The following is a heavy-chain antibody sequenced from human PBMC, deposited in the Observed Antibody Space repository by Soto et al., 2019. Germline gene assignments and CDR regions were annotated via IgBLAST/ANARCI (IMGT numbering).Heavy chain of an antibody. V-gene: IGHV4-34*01. CDR2: INHSGST. CDR3: ARGCIAAAVDY. J-gene: IGHJ4*02. Sequence: SETLSLTCAVYGGSFSGYYWSWIRQPPGKGLEWIGEINHSGSTNYNPSLKSRVTISVDTSKNQFSLKLSSVTAADTAVYYCARGCIAAAVDYWGQGTLVTVSS. D-gene: IGHD6-13*01. CDR1: GGSFSGYY.